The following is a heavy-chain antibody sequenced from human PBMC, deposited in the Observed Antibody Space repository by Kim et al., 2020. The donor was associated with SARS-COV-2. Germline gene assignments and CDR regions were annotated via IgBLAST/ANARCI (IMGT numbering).Heavy chain of an antibody. V-gene: IGHV3-33*01. D-gene: IGHD6-6*01. CDR2: IWNDGSNK. J-gene: IGHJ4*02. CDR1: GFTFSTYG. CDR3: ATEYSASSAFDF. Sequence: GGSLRLSCAASGFTFSTYGMHWVRQPPGRGLEWVAMIWNDGSNKFYTDSVKGRFTISRDNFRNTLYPQMNSLRAEDTAVYYCATEYSASSAFDFWGQGSLVTVSS.